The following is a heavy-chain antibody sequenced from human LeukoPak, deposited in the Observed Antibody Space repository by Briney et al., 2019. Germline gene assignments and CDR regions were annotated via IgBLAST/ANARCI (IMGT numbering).Heavy chain of an antibody. CDR2: ISYDGSNK. D-gene: IGHD5-18*01. Sequence: GGSLRLSCAASGFTFSSYAMHWVRQAPGKGLEWVAVISYDGSNKYYADSVKGRFTISRDNAKNSLYLQMNSLRAEDTAVYYCARAYSGYTYGYHYWGQGTLVTVSS. CDR1: GFTFSSYA. V-gene: IGHV3-30-3*01. CDR3: ARAYSGYTYGYHY. J-gene: IGHJ4*02.